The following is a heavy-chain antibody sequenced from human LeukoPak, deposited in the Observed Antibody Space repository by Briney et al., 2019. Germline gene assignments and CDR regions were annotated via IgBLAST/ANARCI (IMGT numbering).Heavy chain of an antibody. V-gene: IGHV3-33*01. CDR2: IRYDGSNR. CDR1: GFTFSSYG. J-gene: IGHJ4*02. CDR3: ARTDGNVYFDY. D-gene: IGHD1-14*01. Sequence: GRSLRLSCAASGFTFSSYGMSWVRQAAGKGREWGASIRYDGSNRFYADCVKGRFKISRDNSKNTLYLQMNSQRAEDTAVYYCARTDGNVYFDYWGQGTLVTVSS.